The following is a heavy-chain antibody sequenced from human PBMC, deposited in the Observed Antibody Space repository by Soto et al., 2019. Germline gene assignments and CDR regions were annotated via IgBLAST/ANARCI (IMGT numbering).Heavy chain of an antibody. D-gene: IGHD4-17*01. J-gene: IGHJ4*02. Sequence: SETLSLTCAVSGGSISSGGYSWSWIRQPPGKGLEWIGYIYHSGSTYYNTSLKSRVTMSIDATTSHFSLQLRSVTAADTAVYYCARDRGVTMGFDSWGQGTLVTVSS. CDR3: ARDRGVTMGFDS. V-gene: IGHV4-30-2*01. CDR2: IYHSGST. CDR1: GGSISSGGYS.